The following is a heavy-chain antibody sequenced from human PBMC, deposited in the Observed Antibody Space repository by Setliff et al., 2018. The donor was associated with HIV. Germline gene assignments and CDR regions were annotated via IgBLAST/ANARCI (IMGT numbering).Heavy chain of an antibody. D-gene: IGHD3-3*01. CDR2: VNHSGNT. J-gene: IGHJ3*02. V-gene: IGHV4-34*01. Sequence: SETLSLTCAVYGGSFSGYYWTWIRQPPGKGLEWIGEVNHSGNTYYNPSLKSRVTISVDTSKNQFSLNLTSVTAADTAVYYCARSKTFYDFWGGYYNHGAFKIWGLGTMVTVSS. CDR1: GGSFSGYY. CDR3: ARSKTFYDFWGGYYNHGAFKI.